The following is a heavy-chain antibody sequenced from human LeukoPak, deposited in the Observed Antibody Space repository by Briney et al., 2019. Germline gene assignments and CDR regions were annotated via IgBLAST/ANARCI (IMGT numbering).Heavy chain of an antibody. V-gene: IGHV3-53*01. Sequence: GGSLRLSCAASGFTVSSNYMSWVRQAPGKGLEWVSVIYSGGSTYYADSVKGRFTISRDNSKNTQYLQMNSLRAEDTAVYYCARVPTAQFRYYYMDVWGKGTTVTVSS. D-gene: IGHD4-11*01. CDR2: IYSGGST. J-gene: IGHJ6*03. CDR3: ARVPTAQFRYYYMDV. CDR1: GFTVSSNY.